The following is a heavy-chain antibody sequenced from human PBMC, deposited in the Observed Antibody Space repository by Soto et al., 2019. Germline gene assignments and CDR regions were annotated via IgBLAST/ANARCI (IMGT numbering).Heavy chain of an antibody. CDR3: ARVRYYGDYGADYYCAMDV. D-gene: IGHD4-17*01. V-gene: IGHV1-69*01. J-gene: IGHJ6*02. Sequence: QVQLVQSGAEVKKPGSSVKVSCKASGGTFSSYAISWVRQAPGQGLEWMGGIIPIFGTANYAQKFQGRVTITADESTSTAYMELSSLRSEDTAVYYCARVRYYGDYGADYYCAMDVWGQGTTVTVSS. CDR2: IIPIFGTA. CDR1: GGTFSSYA.